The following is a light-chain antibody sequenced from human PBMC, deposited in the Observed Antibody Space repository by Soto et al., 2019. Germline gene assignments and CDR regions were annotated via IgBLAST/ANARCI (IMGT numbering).Light chain of an antibody. CDR3: QHYKSYPYT. Sequence: DIQMTQSPSTLSASVGDRVIITCRASQSIDIWLAWYQQKPGKAPKLLIYKASSLESGVPSRFSGSGSGTEFTLTISSLQPDDFATYYCQHYKSYPYTFGQGTKLEIE. J-gene: IGKJ2*01. CDR2: KAS. V-gene: IGKV1-5*03. CDR1: QSIDIW.